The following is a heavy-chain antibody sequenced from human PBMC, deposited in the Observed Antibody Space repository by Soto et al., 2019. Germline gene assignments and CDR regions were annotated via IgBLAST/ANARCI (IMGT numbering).Heavy chain of an antibody. CDR2: GSYSGTT. D-gene: IGHD4-17*01. CDR3: ARGATVTQYDY. Sequence: PSETLSLTCTVSGVSVSSGSFYWAWIRQPPGKGLEWIGFGSYSGTTNYKPPLKSRVTISVDTSRSQISLKVSSLTAADTAVYYCARGATVTQYDYWGQGTLVTVS. CDR1: GVSVSSGSFY. V-gene: IGHV4-61*01. J-gene: IGHJ4*02.